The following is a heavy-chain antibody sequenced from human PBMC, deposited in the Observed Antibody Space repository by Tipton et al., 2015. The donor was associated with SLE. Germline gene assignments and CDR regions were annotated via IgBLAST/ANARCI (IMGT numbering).Heavy chain of an antibody. Sequence: TLSLTCAVSGYSISSGYYWGWIRQPPGKGLEWIGSIYHSGSTYYNPSLKSRVTISVDTSKNQFSLKLSSVTAADTAVYYCASHGSSSGYFDYWGQGTQVTVSS. J-gene: IGHJ4*02. D-gene: IGHD6-6*01. V-gene: IGHV4-38-2*01. CDR1: GYSISSGYY. CDR3: ASHGSSSGYFDY. CDR2: IYHSGST.